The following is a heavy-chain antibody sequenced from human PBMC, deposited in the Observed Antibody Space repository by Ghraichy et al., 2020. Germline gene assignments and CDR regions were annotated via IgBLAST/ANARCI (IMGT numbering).Heavy chain of an antibody. V-gene: IGHV4-38-2*02. Sequence: ESLNISCTVSGFSISSGYYWGWVRQPPGKGLEWIGSIYHSGNTYYNPSLKSRVTISVDTSKNQFSLELSSVTAADTAVYYCARDPRNFGHWGQGILLIVSS. D-gene: IGHD1-14*01. CDR2: IYHSGNT. CDR1: GFSISSGYY. J-gene: IGHJ5*02. CDR3: ARDPRNFGH.